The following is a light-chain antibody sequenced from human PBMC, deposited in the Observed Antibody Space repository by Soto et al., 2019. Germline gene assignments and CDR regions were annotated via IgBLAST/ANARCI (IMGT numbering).Light chain of an antibody. CDR2: DVS. Sequence: QSALTHPASVSESPGQSITISYTGTSRDVGGYNYVSWYQQHPGKAPKLMIYDVSSRPSGHSNRFSGFKCGNTASLTISGLQAEDEADYYCSSYTSSSTYVFGTGTKVTVL. V-gene: IGLV2-14*01. CDR3: SSYTSSSTYV. CDR1: SRDVGGYNY. J-gene: IGLJ1*01.